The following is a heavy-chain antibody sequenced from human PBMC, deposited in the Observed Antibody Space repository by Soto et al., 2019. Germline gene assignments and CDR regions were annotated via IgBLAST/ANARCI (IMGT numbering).Heavy chain of an antibody. CDR2: IGAGDGKT. Sequence: ASVKVSCKASGYSFTHYVIHWVRQAPGQRLEWMGWIGAGDGKTYYSQKLQGRVTMTTDTSTSTAYMELRSLRSDDTAVYYCARGVGSGTYYNQYNWFDPWGQGTLVTVSS. D-gene: IGHD3-10*01. J-gene: IGHJ5*02. V-gene: IGHV1-3*01. CDR3: ARGVGSGTYYNQYNWFDP. CDR1: GYSFTHYV.